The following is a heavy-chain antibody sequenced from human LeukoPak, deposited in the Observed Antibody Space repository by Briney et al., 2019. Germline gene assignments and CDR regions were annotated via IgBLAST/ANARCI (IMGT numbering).Heavy chain of an antibody. Sequence: PGGSLRLSCAASGFTVSSNYMSWVRQPGGKAMEWVSLLYSGGATFYADSVKGRFTISRDTSKNTLYLQMNDLRADDTAVYYCTKLKGWYGEGFFDYWGQGTLVTVSS. CDR2: LYSGGAT. D-gene: IGHD6-19*01. J-gene: IGHJ4*02. CDR3: TKLKGWYGEGFFDY. CDR1: GFTVSSNY. V-gene: IGHV3-53*01.